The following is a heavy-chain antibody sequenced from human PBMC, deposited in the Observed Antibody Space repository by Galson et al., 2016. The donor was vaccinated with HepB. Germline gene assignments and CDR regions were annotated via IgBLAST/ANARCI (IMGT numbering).Heavy chain of an antibody. CDR1: GYIFSNSG. CDR2: ISPYNGNT. J-gene: IGHJ4*02. CDR3: ARDRGNWDY. V-gene: IGHV1-18*01. D-gene: IGHD1-1*01. Sequence: SVKVSCKASGYIFSNSGISWVRQAPGQGLEWMGGISPYNGNTNYGQKFQGRVTMTRDTSTSTAYMELRSLRSDDTAVYYCARDRGNWDYWGQGTLVTVSS.